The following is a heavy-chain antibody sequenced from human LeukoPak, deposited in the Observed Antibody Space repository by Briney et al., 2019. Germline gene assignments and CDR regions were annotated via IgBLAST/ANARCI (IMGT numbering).Heavy chain of an antibody. Sequence: PGGSLRLSCAASGFTFSSYTMNWVRQAPGKGLQWVSSITSSSSYIYYADSVKGPFTISRDNAKNSLYLQMNSLRAEDTAVYYCASPSGSGWDFGYWGQGTLVTVSS. CDR2: ITSSSSYI. V-gene: IGHV3-21*01. D-gene: IGHD6-19*01. CDR1: GFTFSSYT. CDR3: ASPSGSGWDFGY. J-gene: IGHJ4*02.